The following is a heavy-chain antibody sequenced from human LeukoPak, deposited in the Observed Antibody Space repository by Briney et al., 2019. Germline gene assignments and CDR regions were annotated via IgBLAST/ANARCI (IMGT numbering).Heavy chain of an antibody. D-gene: IGHD3-10*01. CDR2: IYYSGST. V-gene: IGHV4-61*05. CDR3: ARSALWFGERVGYFDY. CDR1: GGSISSSSYY. J-gene: IGHJ4*02. Sequence: SETLSLTCTVSGGSISSSSYYWGWIRQPPGKGLEWIGYIYYSGSTNYNPSLKSRVTISVDTSKNQFSLKLSSVTAADTAVYYCARSALWFGERVGYFDYWGQGTLVTVSS.